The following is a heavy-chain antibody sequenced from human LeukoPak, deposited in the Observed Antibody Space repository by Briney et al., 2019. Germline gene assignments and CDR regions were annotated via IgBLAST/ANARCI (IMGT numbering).Heavy chain of an antibody. CDR1: GFTFSTYW. J-gene: IGHJ5*01. D-gene: IGHD5-18*01. CDR3: ARGAEGHNYGELDS. V-gene: IGHV3-74*01. Sequence: GGSLRLSYAASGFTFSTYWMHWVRQIPGKGLVWLSRIHYDGTSTYVDSVRGRFTISRDNTKSTLYLQMNSLRADDTAVYYCARGAEGHNYGELDSWGQGTLVTVSS. CDR2: IHYDGTS.